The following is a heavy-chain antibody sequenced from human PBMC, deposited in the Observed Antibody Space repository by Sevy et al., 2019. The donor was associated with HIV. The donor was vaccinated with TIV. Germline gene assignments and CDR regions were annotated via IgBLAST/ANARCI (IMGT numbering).Heavy chain of an antibody. V-gene: IGHV3-7*01. CDR3: ARAQQVTMLVVIGGLYFDF. Sequence: GGSLRLSCAASGFTFKNHAMSWVRQAPGKGLEWVANIKQDMSEKYYADSVKGRFTISRDNARNSLYLQMESLRAEDTAVYYCARAQQVTMLVVIGGLYFDFWGQGTLVTVSS. CDR1: GFTFKNHA. J-gene: IGHJ4*02. D-gene: IGHD3-22*01. CDR2: IKQDMSEK.